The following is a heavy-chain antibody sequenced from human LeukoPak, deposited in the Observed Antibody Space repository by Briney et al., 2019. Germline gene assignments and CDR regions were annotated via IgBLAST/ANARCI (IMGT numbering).Heavy chain of an antibody. V-gene: IGHV3-7*01. J-gene: IGHJ4*02. Sequence: GGSLRLSCAASGFTLSPYAMHWVRQAPGKGLEWVANIKQDGSEKYYVDSVKGRFTISGDNAKNSLYLQMNSLRAEDTAVYYCTTDNDYWGQGTLVTVSS. CDR2: IKQDGSEK. CDR1: GFTLSPYA. CDR3: TTDNDY.